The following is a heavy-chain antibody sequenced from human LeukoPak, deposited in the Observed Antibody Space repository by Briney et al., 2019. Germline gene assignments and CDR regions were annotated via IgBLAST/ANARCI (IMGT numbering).Heavy chain of an antibody. V-gene: IGHV3-66*01. CDR1: GFTVSSNY. CDR2: IYSGGST. CDR3: ARLTDYGDYFDY. Sequence: GGSLRLSCAASGFTVSSNYMSWVRQAPGKGLKWVSVIYSGGSTYYADSVKGRFTISRDNSKNTLYLQMNSLRAEDTAVYYCARLTDYGDYFDYWGQGTLVTVSS. D-gene: IGHD4-17*01. J-gene: IGHJ4*02.